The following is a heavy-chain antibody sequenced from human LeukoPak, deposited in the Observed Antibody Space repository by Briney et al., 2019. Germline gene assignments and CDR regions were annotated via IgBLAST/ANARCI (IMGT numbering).Heavy chain of an antibody. V-gene: IGHV3-66*01. CDR2: IYSGGST. Sequence: GGSLRLSCAASGFTVRSNYMSWVRQAPGKGLEWVSVIYSGGSTYYADSVKGRFTISRDNSKNTLYLQMNSLRAEDTAVYYCARDPGGWYFDYWGQGTLVTVSS. CDR1: GFTVRSNY. J-gene: IGHJ4*02. D-gene: IGHD6-19*01. CDR3: ARDPGGWYFDY.